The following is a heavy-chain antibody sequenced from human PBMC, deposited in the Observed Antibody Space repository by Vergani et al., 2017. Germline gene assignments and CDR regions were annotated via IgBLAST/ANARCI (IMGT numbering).Heavy chain of an antibody. CDR1: GGSFSGYY. V-gene: IGHV4-34*01. CDR2: INHSGST. CDR3: AYGDYHLFDY. J-gene: IGHJ4*02. Sequence: QVQLQQWGAGLLKPSETLSLTCAVYGGSFSGYYWSWIRQPPGKGLEWIGEINHSGSTNYNPSLKSRVTISVDTSKNQFSLKLSSVTAADTAVYYWAYGDYHLFDYWGQGTLVTASS. D-gene: IGHD4-17*01.